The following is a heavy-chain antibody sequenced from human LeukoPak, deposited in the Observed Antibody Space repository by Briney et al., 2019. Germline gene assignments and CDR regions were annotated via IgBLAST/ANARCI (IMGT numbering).Heavy chain of an antibody. V-gene: IGHV1-18*01. CDR2: ISGYNGNT. J-gene: IGHJ4*02. D-gene: IGHD3-22*01. CDR3: ARDSRRYYYDSYCYRPKYYFDY. Sequence: ASVKVSCKPSGYTFTDYGISWLRQAPGQGLEWMGWISGYNGNTNYAQKFQGRVTMTTDTSTRTAYMELRSLRSYDTAMYYCARDSRRYYYDSYCYRPKYYFDYWGQGTLVTVSS. CDR1: GYTFTDYG.